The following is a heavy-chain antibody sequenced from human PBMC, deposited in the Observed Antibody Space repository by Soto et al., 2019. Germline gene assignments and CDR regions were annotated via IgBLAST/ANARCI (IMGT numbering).Heavy chain of an antibody. J-gene: IGHJ4*02. CDR3: ARVYCTNGVCYAGSDFYFDS. CDR1: GGSISSGGHY. CDR2: IYYSGST. V-gene: IGHV4-31*03. D-gene: IGHD2-8*01. Sequence: QVQLQESGPGLVKPSQNLSLTCSVSGGSISSGGHYWSWIRQHPGKGLEWIGYIYYSGSTYYNPSLNSRVIISVDTSKNQFSLNLSSVTAADTAVYYCARVYCTNGVCYAGSDFYFDSWGQGTLVTVSS.